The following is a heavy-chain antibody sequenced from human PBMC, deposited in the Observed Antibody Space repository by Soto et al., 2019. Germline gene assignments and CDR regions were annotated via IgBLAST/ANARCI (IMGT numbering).Heavy chain of an antibody. Sequence: VGSLRLSCAASGFTFSSYAMSWVRQAPVKVLEWVSAISGSGGSTYYADSVKGRFTISRDNSKNTLYLQMNSLRAEDTAVYYCAKELKLGYCSGGSCYSSAFDIWGQGTIVTVSS. D-gene: IGHD2-15*01. CDR3: AKELKLGYCSGGSCYSSAFDI. V-gene: IGHV3-23*01. J-gene: IGHJ3*02. CDR2: ISGSGGST. CDR1: GFTFSSYA.